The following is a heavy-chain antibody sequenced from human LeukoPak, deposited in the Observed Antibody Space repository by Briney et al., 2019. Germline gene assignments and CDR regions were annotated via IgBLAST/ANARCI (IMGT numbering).Heavy chain of an antibody. CDR2: IYPRDGST. CDR1: GCTFTSYD. V-gene: IGHV1-46*01. CDR3: ARDQEGFDY. J-gene: IGHJ4*02. Sequence: ASVKVSCKASGCTFTSYDINWVRQAPGQGLEWMGMIYPRDGSTSYAQKFQGRVTVTRDTSTSTVHMELSGLRSEDTAVYYCARDQEGFDYWGQGTLVTVSS.